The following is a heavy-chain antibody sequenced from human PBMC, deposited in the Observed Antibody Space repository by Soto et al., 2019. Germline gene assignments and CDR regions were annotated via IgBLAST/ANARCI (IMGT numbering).Heavy chain of an antibody. CDR3: ARSLFLASTDPGPFDY. V-gene: IGHV3-23*01. CDR1: RFTFSSYA. J-gene: IGHJ4*02. D-gene: IGHD3-3*02. CDR2: ISGGGNDA. Sequence: PGGSLRLSCAASRFTFSSYAMSWVRQAPGKGLEWVSSISGGGNDAYYADSVKGRFTISRDNSQNTLYLQMSSLRADDTAVYYCARSLFLASTDPGPFDYWGQGALVTVSS.